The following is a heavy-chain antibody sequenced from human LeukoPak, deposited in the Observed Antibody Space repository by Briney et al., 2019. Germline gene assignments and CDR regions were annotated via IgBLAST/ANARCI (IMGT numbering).Heavy chain of an antibody. CDR1: GFTFSNYW. D-gene: IGHD2-21*02. V-gene: IGHV3-7*03. CDR2: IKQDGSEK. CDR3: ARDHEGGVPGDCSTCPPDYGMDV. Sequence: AGGSLRLSCAVSGFTFSNYWMNWVRQAPGKGLEWVANIKQDGSEKYYVDSVKGRSTISRDNAKNSLYLQMNSLRAEDTAVYYCARDHEGGVPGDCSTCPPDYGMDVWGQGTTVTVSS. J-gene: IGHJ6*02.